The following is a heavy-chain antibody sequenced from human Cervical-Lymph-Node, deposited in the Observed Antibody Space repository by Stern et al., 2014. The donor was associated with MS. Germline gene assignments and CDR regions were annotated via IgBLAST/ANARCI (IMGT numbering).Heavy chain of an antibody. CDR1: GYIFTSYG. J-gene: IGHJ4*02. V-gene: IGHV1-18*01. Sequence: VQLVQSGAEVKKPGASVKVSCKASGYIFTSYGVSWVRQAPGQGLEWLGWIRTYSGDTKYANNVQDRITVTADKATNTVYLDLRSLRSDDTAVYYCARDRPHSTGCFLWTTDYWGQGTLVSVSS. D-gene: IGHD6-19*01. CDR2: IRTYSGDT. CDR3: ARDRPHSTGCFLWTTDY.